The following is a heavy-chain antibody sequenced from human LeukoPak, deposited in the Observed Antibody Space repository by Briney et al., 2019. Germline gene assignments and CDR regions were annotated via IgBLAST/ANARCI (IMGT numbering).Heavy chain of an antibody. CDR3: AAPTLPGAFDI. Sequence: PGGSLRLSCAASGFTFSNYGVHWVRQAPGKGLEWVASVKKDASEKYYVDSVKGRFTISRDNAKNSLYLQMSSLRVEDTAVYYCAAPTLPGAFDIWGQGTMVTVSS. V-gene: IGHV3-7*01. CDR2: VKKDASEK. CDR1: GFTFSNYG. J-gene: IGHJ3*02.